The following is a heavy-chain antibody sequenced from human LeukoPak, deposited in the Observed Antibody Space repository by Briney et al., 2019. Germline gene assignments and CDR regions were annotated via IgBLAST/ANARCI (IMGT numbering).Heavy chain of an antibody. Sequence: SETLSLTCTVSGDPISSRSYYWDWIRQPPGGGLEWIGSIFYRGSTYYNPSLKSRVTISLDTSKNQFSLKLSSVTAADTAVYYCAKDDAWGRFQHWGQGTLVTVSS. CDR3: AKDDAWGRFQH. V-gene: IGHV4-39*07. D-gene: IGHD3-16*01. CDR1: GDPISSRSYY. J-gene: IGHJ1*01. CDR2: IFYRGST.